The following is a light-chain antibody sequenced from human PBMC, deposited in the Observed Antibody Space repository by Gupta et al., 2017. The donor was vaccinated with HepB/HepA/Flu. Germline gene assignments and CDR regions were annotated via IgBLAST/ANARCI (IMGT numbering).Light chain of an antibody. CDR1: SLRSYY. J-gene: IGLJ3*02. V-gene: IGLV3-19*01. CDR2: GKN. CDR3: NSRDSSGNHWV. Sequence: SSELTQDPAVSVALGQTVRITCQGDSLRSYYASWYQQKPGQAPVLVIYGKNNRHSGIPDRFSGSSSGNKASLTITGAQAEDEADYYCNSRDSSGNHWVFGGGTKLTVL.